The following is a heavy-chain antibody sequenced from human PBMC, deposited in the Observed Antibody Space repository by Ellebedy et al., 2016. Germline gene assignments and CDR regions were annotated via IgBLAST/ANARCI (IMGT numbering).Heavy chain of an antibody. V-gene: IGHV4-34*01. CDR1: GGSFSGYY. CDR2: INHSGST. J-gene: IGHJ4*02. Sequence: SETLSLXXAVYGGSFSGYYWSWIRQPPGKGLEWIGEINHSGSTNYNPSLKSRVTISVDTSKNQFSLKLSSVTAADTAVYYCARGDTHMASGYWGQGTLVTVSS. CDR3: ARGDTHMASGY. D-gene: IGHD5-18*01.